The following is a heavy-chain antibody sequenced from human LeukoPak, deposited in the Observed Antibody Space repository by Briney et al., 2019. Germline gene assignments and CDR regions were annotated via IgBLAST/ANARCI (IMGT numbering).Heavy chain of an antibody. Sequence: GGSLRLSCAASGFTFSTHIMNWVRQAPGKGLEWVSYISSTSGTIYYADSVKGRFTISRDNAKNSLYLQMNSLRAEDTALHYCAKGIGVVPAANNAFDIWGQGTMVTVSS. CDR1: GFTFSTHI. CDR2: ISSTSGTI. V-gene: IGHV3-48*04. J-gene: IGHJ3*02. CDR3: AKGIGVVPAANNAFDI. D-gene: IGHD2-2*01.